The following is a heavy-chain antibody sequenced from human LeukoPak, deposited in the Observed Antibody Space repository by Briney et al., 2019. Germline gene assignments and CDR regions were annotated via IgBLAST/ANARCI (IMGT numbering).Heavy chain of an antibody. V-gene: IGHV1-18*01. Sequence: GASVTVSCKASGYTFTSYGISRVRQAPGQGLEWMGWISAYNGNTNYAQKLQGRVTMTTDTSTSTAYMELRSLRSDDTAVYYCARSSRRGDWFDPWGQGTLVTVSS. CDR1: GYTFTSYG. J-gene: IGHJ5*02. CDR2: ISAYNGNT. D-gene: IGHD3-10*01. CDR3: ARSSRRGDWFDP.